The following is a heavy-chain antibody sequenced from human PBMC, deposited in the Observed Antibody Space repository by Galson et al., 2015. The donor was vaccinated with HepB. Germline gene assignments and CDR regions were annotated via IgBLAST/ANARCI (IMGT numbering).Heavy chain of an antibody. J-gene: IGHJ5*02. CDR2: INPNSGGT. V-gene: IGHV1-2*04. Sequence: SVKVSCKASGYTFTGYYMHWVRQAPGQGLEWMGWINPNSGGTNYAQKFQGWVTMTRDTSISTAYMELSRLRSDDTAVYYCARDNGSGRYINWFDPWGQGTLVTVSS. D-gene: IGHD6-19*01. CDR3: ARDNGSGRYINWFDP. CDR1: GYTFTGYY.